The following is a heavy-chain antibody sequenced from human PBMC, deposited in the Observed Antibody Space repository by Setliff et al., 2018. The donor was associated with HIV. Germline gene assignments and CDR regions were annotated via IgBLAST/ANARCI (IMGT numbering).Heavy chain of an antibody. CDR3: ARRARGGFIAARGDAFDI. V-gene: IGHV5-51*01. J-gene: IGHJ3*02. CDR2: IYPGDSDT. D-gene: IGHD6-6*01. CDR1: GYSFTSYW. Sequence: PGESLKISCKGSGYSFTSYWIGWVRQMPGKGPEWMGIIYPGDSDTIYSPSFQGQVTISADKSISIAYLQWSSLKASDTAMYYCARRARGGFIAARGDAFDIWGQGTMVTVS.